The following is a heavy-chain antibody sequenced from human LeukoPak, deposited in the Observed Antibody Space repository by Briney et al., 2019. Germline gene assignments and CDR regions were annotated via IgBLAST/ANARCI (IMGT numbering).Heavy chain of an antibody. V-gene: IGHV3-9*01. D-gene: IGHD6-13*01. CDR3: AKGTSGYTSSWYVY. J-gene: IGHJ4*02. CDR1: GFTFDDYA. Sequence: AGGSLRLSCAASGFTFDDYAMHWVRQAPGKGLEWVSGISWNSGSIGYADSVKGRFTISRDNAKNSLYLQMNSLRAEDTALYYCAKGTSGYTSSWYVYWGQGTLVTVSS. CDR2: ISWNSGSI.